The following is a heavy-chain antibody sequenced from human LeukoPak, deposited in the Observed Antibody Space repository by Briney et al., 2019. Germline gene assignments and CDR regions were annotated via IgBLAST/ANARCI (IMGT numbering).Heavy chain of an antibody. CDR3: ARQEGGYSSSWYYY. CDR2: IYYSGST. Sequence: RTSETLSLTCTVSGVSISSYYWSWIRQPPGKGLEWIGYIYYSGSTNYNPSLKSRVTISVDTSKNQFSLKLSSVTAADTAVYYCARQEGGYSSSWYYYWGQGTLVTVSS. J-gene: IGHJ4*02. CDR1: GVSISSYY. D-gene: IGHD6-13*01. V-gene: IGHV4-59*08.